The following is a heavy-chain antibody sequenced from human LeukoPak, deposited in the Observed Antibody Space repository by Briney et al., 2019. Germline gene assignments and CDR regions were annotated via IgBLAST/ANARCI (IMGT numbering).Heavy chain of an antibody. CDR3: ARGGPRRWLFSYGYFDY. CDR1: GFCFSDYY. D-gene: IGHD5-24*01. V-gene: IGHV3-11*01. J-gene: IGHJ4*02. Sequence: GGSLRLSCAASGFCFSDYYMIWIRQAPGKGMEWVSFVSGSGSAIDYADSVKGRFTISRDRAKSSVYLQLNSLRVDDTALYYCARGGPRRWLFSYGYFDYWGQGTLVTVSS. CDR2: VSGSGSAI.